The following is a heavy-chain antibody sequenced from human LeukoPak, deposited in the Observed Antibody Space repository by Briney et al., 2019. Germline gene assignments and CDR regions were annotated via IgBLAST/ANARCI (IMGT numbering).Heavy chain of an antibody. V-gene: IGHV3-48*03. CDR1: GFTYSTYE. D-gene: IGHD5-18*01. J-gene: IGHJ4*02. CDR2: IGISCSPI. CDR3: ARHLSRVTGYTYGRGIDN. Sequence: GGSLRLPCRPCGFTYSTYEMNCVRQTTGKGLEWVSYIGISCSPIYYADSVKGRFTISRDNGKKSLYRHMNSLRAEDTAVYYCARHLSRVTGYTYGRGIDNWGQGTLVTVSS.